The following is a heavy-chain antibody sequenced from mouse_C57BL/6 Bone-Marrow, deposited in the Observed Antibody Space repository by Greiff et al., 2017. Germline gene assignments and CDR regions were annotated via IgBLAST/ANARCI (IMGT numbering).Heavy chain of an antibody. Sequence: VKLVESDAELVKPGASVKISCKVSGYTFTDHTIHWMKQRPEQGLEWIGYIYPRDGSTKYNEKFKGKATLTADKSSSTAYMQLNSLTSEDSAVYFCARGDLGLRYFDYWGQGTTLTVSS. CDR3: ARGDLGLRYFDY. V-gene: IGHV1-78*01. D-gene: IGHD2-4*01. CDR1: GYTFTDHT. CDR2: IYPRDGST. J-gene: IGHJ2*01.